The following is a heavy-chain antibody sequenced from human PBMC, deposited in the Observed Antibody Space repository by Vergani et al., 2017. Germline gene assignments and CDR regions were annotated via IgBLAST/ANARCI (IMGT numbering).Heavy chain of an antibody. CDR3: ARGLWDCTHIRCSPPSY. D-gene: IGHD2-8*01. CDR1: GFSFTTYS. J-gene: IGHJ4*02. CDR2: ISGSSSYV. V-gene: IGHV3-21*01. Sequence: EEHLVESGGGLVTPGGSLRLSCAASGFSFTTYSMNWVRQAPGKGLEWVASISGSSSYVFYRDSVEGRFTITRDNAKKSVYLQMNSLRAEDTAMYFCARGLWDCTHIRCSPPSYWGQGTQVTVSS.